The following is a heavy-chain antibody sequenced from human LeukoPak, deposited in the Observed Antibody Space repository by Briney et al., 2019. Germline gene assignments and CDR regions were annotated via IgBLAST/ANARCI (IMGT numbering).Heavy chain of an antibody. J-gene: IGHJ4*02. D-gene: IGHD6-13*01. V-gene: IGHV3-64D*06. Sequence: GGSLRLSCSASGFTFSSFAMHWVRQAPGKGLEYVSAISSNGGSTYYADSVKGRFTISRDNSKNTLYLQMSSLRAEDTAVYYCVKEGIAAAGRLDYWGQGNLVTGSP. CDR3: VKEGIAAAGRLDY. CDR2: ISSNGGST. CDR1: GFTFSSFA.